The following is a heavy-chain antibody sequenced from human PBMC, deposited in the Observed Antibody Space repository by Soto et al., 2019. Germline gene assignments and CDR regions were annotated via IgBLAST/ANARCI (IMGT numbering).Heavy chain of an antibody. CDR1: GFTFTSYS. Sequence: GSLRLSCAASGFTFTSYSMNWVRQAPGQGLEWVSYITSKSTTIKYADSVKGRFTVSRDNAKNSLYLQLNSLRDEDTAVYYCAREMGACSDSSCYPGPYDSWGQGTLVTVSS. J-gene: IGHJ5*02. V-gene: IGHV3-48*02. CDR3: AREMGACSDSSCYPGPYDS. D-gene: IGHD3-16*01. CDR2: ITSKSTTI.